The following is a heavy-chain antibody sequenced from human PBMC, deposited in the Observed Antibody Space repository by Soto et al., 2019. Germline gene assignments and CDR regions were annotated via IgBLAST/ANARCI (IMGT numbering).Heavy chain of an antibody. J-gene: IGHJ4*02. CDR3: ARGDGTGLHSSGWAPRF. CDR1: GFTFSIST. CDR2: ISSGATYL. Sequence: EVQLVESGGGLVKPGGSLTLSCAASGFTFSISTMTWVRQAPGKRLEWVSSISSGATYLYYADSVRGRFSISRDNAKHSLYLQMTRLRVEDTAVYYCARGDGTGLHSSGWAPRFWGQGTLVTVSS. D-gene: IGHD6-25*01. V-gene: IGHV3-21*01.